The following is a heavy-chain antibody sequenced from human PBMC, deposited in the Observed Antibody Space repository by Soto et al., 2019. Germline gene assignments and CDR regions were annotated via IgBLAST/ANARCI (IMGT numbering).Heavy chain of an antibody. Sequence: EVQLVESGGGVVRPGGSVRLSCAASGFTFDDYGMSWVRQAPGKGLEWVGGINWNGDSTGYADSVKGRFTISRDNAKNSLYLQRNSLRAEDTALYYCARGKRYCSGANCYSVLLYWGQGTLVTVSS. V-gene: IGHV3-20*04. CDR1: GFTFDDYG. D-gene: IGHD2-15*01. CDR2: INWNGDST. J-gene: IGHJ4*02. CDR3: ARGKRYCSGANCYSVLLY.